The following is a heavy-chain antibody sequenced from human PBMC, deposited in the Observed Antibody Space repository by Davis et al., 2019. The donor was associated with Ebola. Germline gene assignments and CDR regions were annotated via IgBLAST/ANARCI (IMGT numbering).Heavy chain of an antibody. CDR2: INQDGSEK. CDR3: ARFDEAVLTALDY. J-gene: IGHJ4*02. CDR1: GFTFNNYW. D-gene: IGHD1-14*01. Sequence: GESLKISCVASGFTFNNYWMYWVRQAPGKGPEWVANINQDGSEKYYVDSVRGRFSISRDNANNSLHLQMNGLRVEDTALYYCARFDEAVLTALDYWGQGTLVTVSS. V-gene: IGHV3-7*01.